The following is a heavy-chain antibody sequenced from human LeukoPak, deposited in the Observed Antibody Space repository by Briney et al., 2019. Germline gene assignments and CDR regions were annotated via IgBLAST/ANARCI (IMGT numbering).Heavy chain of an antibody. J-gene: IGHJ6*02. CDR1: GGSLSTYY. CDR3: SREQYTSGGSGWFGMDV. CDR2: IHQSGST. D-gene: IGHD6-19*01. Sequence: KPSETLSLTCSVSGGSLSTYYWTWPRQPPGKGLEWLGFIHQSGSTEYNPSLKSRVTMSLDTSRNQFSLKMSTVTAADTAVYYCSREQYTSGGSGWFGMDVWGQGTTVTVSS. V-gene: IGHV4-59*12.